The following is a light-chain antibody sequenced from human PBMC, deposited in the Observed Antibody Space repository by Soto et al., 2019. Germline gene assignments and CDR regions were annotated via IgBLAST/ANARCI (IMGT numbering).Light chain of an antibody. Sequence: EIVLTQSPATLSLSPGERATLSCGASHSVSSKYVAWYQQKPGLAPRLLIYDASTRATGVPDSFSGSGSGTDFTLSISRLEPEDFAVYYCQQYGRPPLTFGGGTKLEI. CDR2: DAS. J-gene: IGKJ4*01. V-gene: IGKV3D-20*01. CDR1: HSVSSKY. CDR3: QQYGRPPLT.